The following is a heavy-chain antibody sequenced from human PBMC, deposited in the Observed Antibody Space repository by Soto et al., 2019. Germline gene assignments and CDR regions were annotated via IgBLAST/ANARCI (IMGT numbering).Heavy chain of an antibody. V-gene: IGHV1-2*04. CDR1: GYTFASYD. CDR2: INPNSGGT. J-gene: IGHJ4*02. D-gene: IGHD3-3*01. CDR3: AKDRAIFGVVIPRPD. Sequence: ASVKVSCKASGYTFASYDSNWVRQAPGQGLEWMGWINPNSGGTNYAQKFQGWVTMTRDTSISTAYMELSRLRSDDTAVYYCAKDRAIFGVVIPRPDWGQGTLVTVSS.